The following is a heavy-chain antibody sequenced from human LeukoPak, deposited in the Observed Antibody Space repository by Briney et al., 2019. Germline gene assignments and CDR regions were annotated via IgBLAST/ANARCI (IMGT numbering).Heavy chain of an antibody. J-gene: IGHJ3*02. CDR3: ARSSGSSPDDAFDI. Sequence: GSLRLSCAASGFTFSSCDMHWVRQATGKGLEWVSAIGTAGDPYYPGSVKGRFTISRENAKNSLYLQMNSLRAGDTAVYYCARSSGSSPDDAFDIWGQGTMVTVSS. V-gene: IGHV3-13*05. CDR2: IGTAGDP. CDR1: GFTFSSCD. D-gene: IGHD3-10*01.